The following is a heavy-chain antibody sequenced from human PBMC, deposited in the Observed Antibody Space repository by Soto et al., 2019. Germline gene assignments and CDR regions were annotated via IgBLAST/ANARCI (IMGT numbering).Heavy chain of an antibody. CDR3: AREGLTMVRGVWV. J-gene: IGHJ3*01. CDR1: GGTFSSYT. Sequence: QVQLVQSGAEVKKPGSSVKVSCKASGGTFSSYTISWVRQAPGQGLEWMGRIIPILGIANYAQKFQGRVTXTXDXXTSTAYMELSSLRSEDTAVYYCAREGLTMVRGVWVWGQGTMVTVSS. V-gene: IGHV1-69*08. D-gene: IGHD3-10*01. CDR2: IIPILGIA.